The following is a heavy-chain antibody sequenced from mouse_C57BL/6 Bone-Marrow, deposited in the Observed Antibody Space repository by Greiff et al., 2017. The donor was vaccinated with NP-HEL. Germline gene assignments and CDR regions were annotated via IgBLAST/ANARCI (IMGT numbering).Heavy chain of an antibody. Sequence: QVQLQQPGAELVMPGASVKLSCKASGYTFTSYWLHWVKQRPGQGLEWIGEIDPSDSYTNYNQQFKGKSTLTVDKSSSTAYMQLRSLTSDDSAVYYCARDLLYAMDYWGQGTSVTVSS. V-gene: IGHV1-69*01. D-gene: IGHD2-10*01. CDR2: IDPSDSYT. J-gene: IGHJ4*01. CDR3: ARDLLYAMDY. CDR1: GYTFTSYW.